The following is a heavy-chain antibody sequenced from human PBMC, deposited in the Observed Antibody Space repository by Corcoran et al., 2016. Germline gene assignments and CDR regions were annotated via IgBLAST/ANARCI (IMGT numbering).Heavy chain of an antibody. CDR1: DFTFTNAW. J-gene: IGHJ4*02. CDR3: TPDDPPDH. Sequence: EVQLVESGGGLVKPGGSLRLSCAVSDFTFTNAWMNWVRQAPGKGLEWVGRIKSKTDGGTADYAAPVKGRFTISRDDSQKTLYLQMNSLEIEDTAVYYCTPDDPPDHWGRGTLVTVSS. CDR2: IKSKTDGGTA. V-gene: IGHV3-15*07.